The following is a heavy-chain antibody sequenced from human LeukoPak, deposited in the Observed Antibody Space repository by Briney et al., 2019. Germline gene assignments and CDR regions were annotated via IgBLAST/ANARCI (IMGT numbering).Heavy chain of an antibody. D-gene: IGHD6-19*01. V-gene: IGHV3-23*01. Sequence: GGSLRLSCAASGFTFSSYAMSWVRQAPGKGLEWVSAISGSGGSTYYADSVKGRFTISRDNSKNTLYLQMNSLRAEDTAVYYCATLQLPSGYSSGWYSEYFQHWGQGTLVTVSS. CDR3: ATLQLPSGYSSGWYSEYFQH. J-gene: IGHJ1*01. CDR1: GFTFSSYA. CDR2: ISGSGGST.